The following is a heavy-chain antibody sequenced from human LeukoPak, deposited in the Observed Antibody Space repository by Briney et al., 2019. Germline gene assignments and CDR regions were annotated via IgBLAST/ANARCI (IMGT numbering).Heavy chain of an antibody. V-gene: IGHV4-34*01. CDR1: GGSFSGYY. J-gene: IGHJ4*02. CDR2: INHSGST. Sequence: SETLSLTCAVYGGSFSGYYWSWIRQPPGKGLEWIGEINHSGSTNYNPSLKSRVTISVDTSKNQFSLKLSSVTAEDTAVYYCATIDYWGQGTLVTVSS. CDR3: ATIDY.